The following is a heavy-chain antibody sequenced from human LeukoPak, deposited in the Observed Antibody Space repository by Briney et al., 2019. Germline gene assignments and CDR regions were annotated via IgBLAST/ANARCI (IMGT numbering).Heavy chain of an antibody. J-gene: IGHJ4*02. D-gene: IGHD3-22*01. Sequence: PGGSLRLSCAASGFTFSNYAMHWVRQAPGKGLEWVAVISHDGSNKYYADSVKGRFTISRDNSKNTLYLQMNSLRAEDTAVYYCAEENYYDSSAYPDNWGQGTLVTVSS. CDR1: GFTFSNYA. V-gene: IGHV3-30*18. CDR3: AEENYYDSSAYPDN. CDR2: ISHDGSNK.